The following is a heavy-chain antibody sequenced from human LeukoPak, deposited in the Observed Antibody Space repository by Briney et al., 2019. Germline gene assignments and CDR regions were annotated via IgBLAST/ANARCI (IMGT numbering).Heavy chain of an antibody. D-gene: IGHD4-23*01. CDR3: ARTTTVVTPGDY. V-gene: IGHV1-18*01. J-gene: IGHJ4*02. Sequence: ASVKVSCKASGHTFTSYGISWVRQAPGQGLEWMGWISAYNGNTNYAQKLQGRVTMTTDTSTSTAYMELRSLRSDDTAVYYCARTTTVVTPGDYWGQGTLVTVSS. CDR2: ISAYNGNT. CDR1: GHTFTSYG.